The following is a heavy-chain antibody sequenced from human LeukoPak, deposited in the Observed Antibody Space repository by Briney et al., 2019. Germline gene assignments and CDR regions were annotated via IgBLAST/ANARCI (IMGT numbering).Heavy chain of an antibody. CDR3: ARVEADPNYYYGMDV. CDR2: ISSRSSKI. V-gene: IGHV3-48*01. Sequence: GGSLRLSCAASGFTFSNYSMNWVRQAPGKGLEWVSYISSRSSKIFYADSVKGRFTISRDNAKNSLYLQMNSLRAEDTAVYYCARVEADPNYYYGMDVWGQGTTVTVSS. CDR1: GFTFSNYS. J-gene: IGHJ6*02.